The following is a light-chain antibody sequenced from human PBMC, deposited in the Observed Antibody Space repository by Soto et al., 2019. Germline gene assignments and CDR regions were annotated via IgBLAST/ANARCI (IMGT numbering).Light chain of an antibody. J-gene: IGLJ2*01. CDR2: ENN. CDR1: TSNIGSSS. Sequence: QSVLRQPPSASGTPGQSVTISCSGSTSNIGSSSVYWYQQLPGTAPKVFIYENNRRPSGVPDRFSGSKSGTSASLAISGRRSEDEADYDCATWDDSLSGPVFGGGTKVTVL. CDR3: ATWDDSLSGPV. V-gene: IGLV1-47*01.